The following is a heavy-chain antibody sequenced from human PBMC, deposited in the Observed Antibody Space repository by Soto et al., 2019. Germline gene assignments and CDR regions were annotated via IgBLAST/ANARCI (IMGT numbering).Heavy chain of an antibody. CDR1: GGSISSSSYY. CDR2: IYYSGST. J-gene: IGHJ4*02. CDR3: ARPGYSYGPFDY. V-gene: IGHV4-39*01. D-gene: IGHD5-18*01. Sequence: QLQLQESGPGLVKPSETLSLTCTVSGGSISSSSYYWGWIRQPPGKGLEWIGSIYYSGSTYYNPSLKIRVTISVDTSKNQFSLKLSSVTAADTAVYYCARPGYSYGPFDYWGQGTLVTVSS.